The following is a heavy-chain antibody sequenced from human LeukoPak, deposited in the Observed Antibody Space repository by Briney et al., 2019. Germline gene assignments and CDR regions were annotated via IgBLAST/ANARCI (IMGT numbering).Heavy chain of an antibody. CDR2: ISYDGSNK. V-gene: IGHV3-30-3*01. CDR3: ARDAGNSGYGCDL. D-gene: IGHD5-12*01. Sequence: PGGSLRLSCAASGLTFSSYAMHWVRQAPGKGLEWVAVISYDGSNKYYADSVKGRFTISRDNSKNTLYLQMNSLRAEDTAVYYCARDAGNSGYGCDLWGQGTLVTVSS. CDR1: GLTFSSYA. J-gene: IGHJ5*02.